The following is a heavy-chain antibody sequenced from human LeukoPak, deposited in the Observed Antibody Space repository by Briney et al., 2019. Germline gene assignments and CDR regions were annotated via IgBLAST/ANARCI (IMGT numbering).Heavy chain of an antibody. D-gene: IGHD2/OR15-2a*01. Sequence: GGSLRLSCAASGFTVSSNCMSWVRQAPGKGLEWVSVIYSGGSTYHADSVKGRFTISRDNSKNALYLQMNSRRAEDTAVYYCARVTFSAWYSDYWGQGTLVTVSS. V-gene: IGHV3-53*01. J-gene: IGHJ4*02. CDR2: IYSGGST. CDR3: ARVTFSAWYSDY. CDR1: GFTVSSNC.